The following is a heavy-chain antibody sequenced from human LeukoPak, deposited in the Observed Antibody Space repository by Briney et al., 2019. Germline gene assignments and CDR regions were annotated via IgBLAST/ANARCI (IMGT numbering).Heavy chain of an antibody. CDR3: SREGGLRYFDWLFDYFDY. Sequence: SETLSLTCAVYGGSFSGYYWSWIRQPPGKGLEWIGEINHSGSTNYNPSLKSRVTISVDTSKNQFYLKLSSVTAEDTAVYYCSREGGLRYFDWLFDYFDYWGQGTLVTVSS. V-gene: IGHV4-34*01. J-gene: IGHJ4*02. CDR1: GGSFSGYY. CDR2: INHSGST. D-gene: IGHD3-9*01.